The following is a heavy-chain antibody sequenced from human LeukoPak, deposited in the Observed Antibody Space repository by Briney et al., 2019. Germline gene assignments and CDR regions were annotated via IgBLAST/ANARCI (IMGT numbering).Heavy chain of an antibody. CDR3: ARGSLRSSSNPLYWFDP. Sequence: ASVTVSCKASGYTFTGYYMHWVRQAPGQGLEWMGWINPNSGGTNYAQKFQGWVTMTRDTSISTAYMELSRLRSDDTAVYYCARGSLRSSSNPLYWFDPWGQGTLVTVSS. V-gene: IGHV1-2*04. J-gene: IGHJ5*02. D-gene: IGHD6-13*01. CDR2: INPNSGGT. CDR1: GYTFTGYY.